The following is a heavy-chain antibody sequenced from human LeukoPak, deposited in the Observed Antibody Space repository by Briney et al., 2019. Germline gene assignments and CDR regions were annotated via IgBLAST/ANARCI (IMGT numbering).Heavy chain of an antibody. CDR1: GFTFSSYS. V-gene: IGHV3-48*02. Sequence: GGSLRLSCAASGFTFSSYSMNWVRQAPGKGLEWVSYISSSSSTIYYADSVKGRFTISRDNAKNSLYLQMNSLRDEDTAVYYCARDTYYDILTGYYTPSDYYGMDVWGQGTTVTVSS. CDR2: ISSSSSTI. D-gene: IGHD3-9*01. CDR3: ARDTYYDILTGYYTPSDYYGMDV. J-gene: IGHJ6*02.